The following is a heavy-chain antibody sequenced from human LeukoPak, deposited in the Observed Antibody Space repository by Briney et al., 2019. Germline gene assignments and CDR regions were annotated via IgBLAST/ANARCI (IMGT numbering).Heavy chain of an antibody. D-gene: IGHD1-1*01. CDR2: TSAYNDKT. CDR1: GYTFTTYG. CDR3: ARGTYFDY. V-gene: IGHV1-18*01. J-gene: IGHJ4*02. Sequence: GASVKVSCKASGYTFTTYGISWVRQAPGQGLEWMGWTSAYNDKTKYAQKLEGRVTMTTDTSTSTTYMEMRSLRSDDTAVYYCARGTYFDYRGQGTLVTVSS.